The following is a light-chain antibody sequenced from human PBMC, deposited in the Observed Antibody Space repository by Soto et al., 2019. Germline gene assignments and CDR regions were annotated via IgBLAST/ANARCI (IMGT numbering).Light chain of an antibody. J-gene: IGLJ2*01. Sequence: QLVLTQSSSTSASLGSSVKLTCTLSSMHISYIIAWHQQQPGKAPRYLMKLEGSGSYNKGSAIPDRFSGSSSGADRYLSISNLQFEDEADYYCETWDRDTVVFGGGTKLTVL. CDR3: ETWDRDTVV. CDR1: SMHISYI. V-gene: IGLV4-60*02. CDR2: LEGSGSY.